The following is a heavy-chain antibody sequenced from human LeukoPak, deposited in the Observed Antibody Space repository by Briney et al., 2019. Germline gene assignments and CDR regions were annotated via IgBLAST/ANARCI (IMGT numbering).Heavy chain of an antibody. CDR1: GFTFSSCA. D-gene: IGHD6-6*01. Sequence: GESLRLSCAASGFTFSSCAMSWVRQAPGKGLEWVSAISGSGGSTYYADSVKGRFTISRDNSKNTLYLQMNSLRAEDTAVYYCAKVPSCSSSSVYFDYWGQGTLVTVSS. CDR2: ISGSGGST. V-gene: IGHV3-23*01. J-gene: IGHJ4*02. CDR3: AKVPSCSSSSVYFDY.